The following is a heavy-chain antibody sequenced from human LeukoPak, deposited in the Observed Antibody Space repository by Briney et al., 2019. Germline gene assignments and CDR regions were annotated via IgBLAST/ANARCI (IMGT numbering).Heavy chain of an antibody. D-gene: IGHD3-3*01. Sequence: ASVKVSCKASGYTFTGYYIHWVRQAPGQGLEWMGWINPNSGGTNYAQKFQGRVTMTRDTSISTAYMELSRLRSDDTAVYYCARPNFWSGYYNDYWGQGTLVTVSS. V-gene: IGHV1-2*02. CDR3: ARPNFWSGYYNDY. CDR2: INPNSGGT. CDR1: GYTFTGYY. J-gene: IGHJ4*02.